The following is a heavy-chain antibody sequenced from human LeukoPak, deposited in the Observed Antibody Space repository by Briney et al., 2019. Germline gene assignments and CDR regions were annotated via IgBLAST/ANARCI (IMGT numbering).Heavy chain of an antibody. CDR1: GGSISSYY. Sequence: SETLSLTCTVSGGSISSYYWSWIRQPPGKGLEWIGYIYYSGSTYYNPSLKSRVTISVDTSKNQFSLKLSSVTAADTAVYYCARHPAWEYFDYWGQGTLVTVSS. CDR3: ARHPAWEYFDY. D-gene: IGHD1-26*01. V-gene: IGHV4-59*04. J-gene: IGHJ4*02. CDR2: IYYSGST.